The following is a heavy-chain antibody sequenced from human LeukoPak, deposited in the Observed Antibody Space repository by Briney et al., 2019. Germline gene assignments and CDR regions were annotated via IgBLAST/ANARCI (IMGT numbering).Heavy chain of an antibody. Sequence: GGSLRLSCAASGFTFSSYSMNWVRQAPGKGLEWVSSISSSSSYIYYADSVKGRFTISRDNAKNSLYLQVNSLRAEDTAVYYCARDSSYGDYLFDYWGQGTLVTVSS. CDR2: ISSSSSYI. CDR3: ARDSSYGDYLFDY. J-gene: IGHJ4*02. V-gene: IGHV3-21*01. D-gene: IGHD4-17*01. CDR1: GFTFSSYS.